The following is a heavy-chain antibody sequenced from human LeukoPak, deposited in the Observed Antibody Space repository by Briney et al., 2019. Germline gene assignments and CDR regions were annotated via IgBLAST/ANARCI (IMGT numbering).Heavy chain of an antibody. J-gene: IGHJ4*02. CDR1: GFTFSRYE. CDR2: ISGSGSTI. V-gene: IGHV3-48*03. D-gene: IGHD4-17*01. CDR3: ARHLYGGDY. Sequence: GGSLRLSCAASGFTFSRYEMNWVRQAPGKGLEWVSYISGSGSTIYYADSLKGRFTISRDNAKNSLYLQMNSLRAEDTAVYYCARHLYGGDYWGQGTLVTVSS.